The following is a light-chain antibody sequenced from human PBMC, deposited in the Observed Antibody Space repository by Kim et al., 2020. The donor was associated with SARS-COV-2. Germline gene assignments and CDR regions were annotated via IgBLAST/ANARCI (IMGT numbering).Light chain of an antibody. CDR2: EVN. CDR1: TSDVGSYNR. CDR3: SSYTSSGTLV. V-gene: IGLV2-18*02. J-gene: IGLJ2*01. Sequence: QSALTQPPSVSGSPGQSVTISCTGSTSDVGSYNRVSWYQQPPGTAPKLMIYEVNNRPSGVPDRFSGSKSGNTASLTISGLQAEDEADYYCSSYTSSGTLVFGGGTKVTVL.